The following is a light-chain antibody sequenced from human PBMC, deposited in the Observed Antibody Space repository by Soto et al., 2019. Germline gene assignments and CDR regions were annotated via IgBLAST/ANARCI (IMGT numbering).Light chain of an antibody. Sequence: QSVLTQPPSASGTPGQRVTISCSGSNSNIGSNPVHWYQQFPGTAPKVLIYSNYQRPSGVPDRFSGSKSGTSASLAISGLQSEDEADYYCGAWDSSLHAGVFGGGTKLTVL. CDR3: GAWDSSLHAGV. CDR1: NSNIGSNP. J-gene: IGLJ2*01. V-gene: IGLV1-44*01. CDR2: SNY.